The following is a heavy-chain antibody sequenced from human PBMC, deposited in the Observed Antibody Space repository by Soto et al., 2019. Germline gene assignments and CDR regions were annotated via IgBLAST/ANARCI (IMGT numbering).Heavy chain of an antibody. CDR2: IIPIFGTA. J-gene: IGHJ4*02. V-gene: IGHV1-69*13. Sequence: SVLVSWKPSGGTFNSYAIIWVLQAPGQGLEWMGGIIPIFGTANYAQKFQGRVTITADESTSTAYMELSSLRSEDTAVYYWASKSSDGHTKFDYWGQGTLVTVSS. D-gene: IGHD2-8*01. CDR3: ASKSSDGHTKFDY. CDR1: GGTFNSYA.